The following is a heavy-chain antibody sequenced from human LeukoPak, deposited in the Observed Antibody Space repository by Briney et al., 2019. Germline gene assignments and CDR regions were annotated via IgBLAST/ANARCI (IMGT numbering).Heavy chain of an antibody. Sequence: GASVKVSCKASGYTFTSYYTHWVRQAPGQGLEWMGWINPNSGGTNYAQKFQGWVTMTRGTSISTAYMELNRLRSDDTAVYYCARGSPIMITFGGVIADFDYWGQGTLVTVSS. J-gene: IGHJ4*02. CDR1: GYTFTSYY. CDR2: INPNSGGT. CDR3: ARGSPIMITFGGVIADFDY. D-gene: IGHD3-16*02. V-gene: IGHV1-2*04.